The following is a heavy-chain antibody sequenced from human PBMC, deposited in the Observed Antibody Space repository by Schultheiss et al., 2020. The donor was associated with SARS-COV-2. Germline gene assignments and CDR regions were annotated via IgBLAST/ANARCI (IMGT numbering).Heavy chain of an antibody. CDR3: ARKRGIAGVYYYYGMDV. CDR2: IYYSGST. V-gene: IGHV4-39*07. CDR1: GGSISSYY. J-gene: IGHJ6*02. D-gene: IGHD1-26*01. Sequence: SETLSLTCTVSGGSISSYYWGWIRQPPGKGLEWIGSIYYSGSTYYNPSLKSRVTISVDRSKNQFSLKLSSVTAADTAVYYCARKRGIAGVYYYYGMDVWGQGTTVTGSS.